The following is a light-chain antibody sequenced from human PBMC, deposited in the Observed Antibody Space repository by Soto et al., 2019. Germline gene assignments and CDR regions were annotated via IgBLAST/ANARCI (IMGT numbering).Light chain of an antibody. CDR2: AAS. CDR3: MQYGAQLPGA. V-gene: IGKV3-20*01. Sequence: EMVLTQSPGTLSLSPGDRATLSCRAIQSVSSSHLAWYQHKPGQAPRLLIYAASSRATGSPDRFSGFGCRRQYTSSVCSLGLPADPVFCCMQYGAQLPGACGGGTKVDIK. J-gene: IGKJ4*02. CDR1: QSVSSSH.